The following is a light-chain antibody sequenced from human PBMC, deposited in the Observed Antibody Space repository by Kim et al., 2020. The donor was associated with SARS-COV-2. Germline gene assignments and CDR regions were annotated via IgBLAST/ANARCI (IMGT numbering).Light chain of an antibody. J-gene: IGKJ1*01. CDR1: QSVSSN. V-gene: IGKV3-15*01. Sequence: SPGERATLSCRASQSVSSNLAWYQQKPGQAPRLLIYGASTRATGIPARFSGSGSGTELTLTISSLQSEDFAVYYCQQYNKWPPWTFGQGTKVDIK. CDR2: GAS. CDR3: QQYNKWPPWT.